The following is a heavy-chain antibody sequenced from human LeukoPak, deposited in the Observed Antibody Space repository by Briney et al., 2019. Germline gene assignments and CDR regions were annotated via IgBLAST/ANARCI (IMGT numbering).Heavy chain of an antibody. D-gene: IGHD1-1*01. V-gene: IGHV1-2*02. Sequence: ASVKVSCKASGYTFTDYYMHWVRQAPGQGLEWMGWINPHSGGTNYAQKFQGRVTMTRNTSISTAYMELSRLRYDDTAMYYCARGGTGSPHGTFAGPDYWGQGTLVTVSS. J-gene: IGHJ4*02. CDR2: INPHSGGT. CDR3: ARGGTGSPHGTFAGPDY. CDR1: GYTFTDYY.